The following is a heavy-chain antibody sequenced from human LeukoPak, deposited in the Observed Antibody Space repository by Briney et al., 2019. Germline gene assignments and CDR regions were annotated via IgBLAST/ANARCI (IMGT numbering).Heavy chain of an antibody. CDR1: GGSVRRGNYY. CDR3: ARWSGSVTARNYYYYMDV. V-gene: IGHV4-61*02. J-gene: IGHJ6*03. CDR2: IYTSGTT. D-gene: IGHD6-6*01. Sequence: SQTLSLTCTVSGGSVRRGNYYWTWIRQPAGSGLERIGRIYTSGTTDYNPSLRTRVTISVDASRNQFSLNLSSVTAADTAVYYCARWSGSVTARNYYYYMDVWGEGTTVTVSS.